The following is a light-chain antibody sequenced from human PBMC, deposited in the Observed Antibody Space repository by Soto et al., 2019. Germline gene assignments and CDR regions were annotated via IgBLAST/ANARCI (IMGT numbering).Light chain of an antibody. CDR2: DAS. Sequence: IQMTQSPSTLSASIGDRVTITCRASQSINNRLAWYQQRPGKAPNLLIYDASTLESGVPSRFRGSGSETDFTITGSGLQPYDFATYYCQQFIDGSTFGQGTKVEIK. J-gene: IGKJ1*01. V-gene: IGKV1-5*01. CDR3: QQFIDGST. CDR1: QSINNR.